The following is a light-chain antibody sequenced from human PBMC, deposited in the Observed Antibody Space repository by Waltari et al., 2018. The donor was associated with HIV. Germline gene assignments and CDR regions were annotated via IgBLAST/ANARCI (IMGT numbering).Light chain of an antibody. CDR3: SSYTPSTTYYV. CDR2: EVS. V-gene: IGLV2-14*01. CDR1: SSAVGGSNY. J-gene: IGLJ1*01. Sequence: SALTQPASVSGSPGQPITISCTGTSSAVGGSNYVSWFQQHPGKAPKLMIYEVSHRPAGVAYRCSGSKSGNTASLTSSVLQAEDEADYFCSSYTPSTTYYVFGTGTRITVL.